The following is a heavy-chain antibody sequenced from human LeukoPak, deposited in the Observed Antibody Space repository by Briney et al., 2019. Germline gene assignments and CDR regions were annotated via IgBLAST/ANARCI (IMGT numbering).Heavy chain of an antibody. Sequence: SETLSLTCTVSGGSISSYYWSWIRQPSGKGLEWIGYIYYSGSTNYNPSLKSRVTISVDTSKNQFSLKLSSVTAADTAVYYCARAAWDYDILTGYPGGYYFDYWGQGTLVTVSS. D-gene: IGHD3-9*01. J-gene: IGHJ4*02. CDR3: ARAAWDYDILTGYPGGYYFDY. CDR2: IYYSGST. CDR1: GGSISSYY. V-gene: IGHV4-59*08.